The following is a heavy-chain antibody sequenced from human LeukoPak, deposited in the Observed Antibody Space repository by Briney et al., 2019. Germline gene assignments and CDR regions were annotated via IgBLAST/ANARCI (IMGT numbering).Heavy chain of an antibody. D-gene: IGHD6-13*01. CDR3: AKDGSSAGTSVCGY. CDR1: GFTSDDYG. Sequence: GGSLRLSCAASGFTSDDYGMSWVRQAPGKGLEWVSAINWNGGSTGYADSVKGRFTISRDNAKNSLYLQMNSLRAEDTAVYYCAKDGSSAGTSVCGYWGQGTLVTVSS. CDR2: INWNGGST. J-gene: IGHJ4*02. V-gene: IGHV3-20*04.